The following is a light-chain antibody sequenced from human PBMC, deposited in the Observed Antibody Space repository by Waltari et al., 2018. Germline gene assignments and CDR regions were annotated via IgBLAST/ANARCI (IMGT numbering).Light chain of an antibody. Sequence: DIVVTQSPDSVAVPLGERATINCKSSQSVLYSSNNMNYLAWYQQKPGQPPRLLIYWASTRESGVPDRFSGSGSGTDFTLTINTLQAEDMAVYYCQQYYSTPPAFGQGTRVEI. CDR1: QSVLYSSNNMNY. CDR2: WAS. CDR3: QQYYSTPPA. V-gene: IGKV4-1*01. J-gene: IGKJ1*01.